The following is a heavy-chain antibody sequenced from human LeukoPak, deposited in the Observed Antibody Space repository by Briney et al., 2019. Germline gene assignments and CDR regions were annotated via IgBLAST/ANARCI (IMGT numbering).Heavy chain of an antibody. V-gene: IGHV4-59*12. CDR3: ARITYYDFWSGYYPFDY. J-gene: IGHJ4*02. Sequence: SETLSLTCTVSGGSISTSYWSWIRQPPGKGLEWIGYIYNSGSTNYNPSLKSRVTISVDTSKNQFSLKLSSVTAADTAVYYCARITYYDFWSGYYPFDYWGQGTLVTVSS. D-gene: IGHD3-3*01. CDR2: IYNSGST. CDR1: GGSISTSY.